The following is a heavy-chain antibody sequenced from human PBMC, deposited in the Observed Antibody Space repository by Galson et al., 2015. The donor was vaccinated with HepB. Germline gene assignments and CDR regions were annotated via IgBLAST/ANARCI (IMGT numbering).Heavy chain of an antibody. Sequence: SGAEVKRHGESLKISCKGSGYSFTSYWIGWVRQMPGKGLEWMGIIYPGDSDTRYRPTFQGQVTISADKSISTAYLQWSSLKASDTAMYYCASQLRLGSSSSGSTAGAFDIWGQGTMVTVSS. J-gene: IGHJ3*02. CDR2: IYPGDSDT. CDR3: ASQLRLGSSSSGSTAGAFDI. CDR1: GYSFTSYW. D-gene: IGHD6-13*01. V-gene: IGHV5-51*01.